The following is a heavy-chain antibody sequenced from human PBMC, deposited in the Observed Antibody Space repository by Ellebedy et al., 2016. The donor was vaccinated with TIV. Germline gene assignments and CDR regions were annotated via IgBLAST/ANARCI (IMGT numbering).Heavy chain of an antibody. CDR2: MNPNSGNT. V-gene: IGHV1-8*01. CDR1: GYTFTSYD. CDR3: ARRYGKYGDNAGYSDY. D-gene: IGHD4-17*01. Sequence: AASVKVSCKASGYTFTSYDINWVRQATGQGLEWMGWMNPNSGNTGYAQKFQGRVTMTRNTSISTAYMELSSLRTEDTAVYYCARRYGKYGDNAGYSDYWGQGTLVTVSS. J-gene: IGHJ4*02.